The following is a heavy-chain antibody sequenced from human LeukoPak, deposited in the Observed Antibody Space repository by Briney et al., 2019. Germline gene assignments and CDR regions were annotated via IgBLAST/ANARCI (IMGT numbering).Heavy chain of an antibody. CDR2: FDPEDGET. Sequence: ASVKVSCKVSGYTLTELSMHWVRQAPGKGLEWMGGFDPEDGETIYAQKFQGRVTMTEDTSTDTAYMELSSLRSEDTAVYYCARYYDTSYGMDVWGQGTTVTVSS. J-gene: IGHJ6*02. V-gene: IGHV1-24*01. CDR3: ARYYDTSYGMDV. D-gene: IGHD3-9*01. CDR1: GYTLTELS.